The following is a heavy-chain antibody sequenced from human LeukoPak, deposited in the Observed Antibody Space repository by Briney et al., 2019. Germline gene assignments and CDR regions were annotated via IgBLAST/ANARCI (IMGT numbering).Heavy chain of an antibody. CDR3: ARGLYSIGRDTLDY. V-gene: IGHV4-4*07. J-gene: IGHJ4*02. CDR2: ISTRGST. D-gene: IGHD2-21*02. CDR1: GASISDYY. Sequence: PSETLSLTCTVSGASISDYYWSWTRQPAGKGLEWIWRISTRGSTNYNPSLNSPVTITVDTSKNQFSLNLTSVTAADTAVYYCARGLYSIGRDTLDYWGQGTLVTVSS.